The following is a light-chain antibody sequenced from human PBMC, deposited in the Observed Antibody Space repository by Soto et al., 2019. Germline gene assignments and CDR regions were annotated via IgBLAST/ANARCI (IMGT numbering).Light chain of an antibody. CDR1: QSVSSSF. V-gene: IGKV3-20*01. CDR3: QQYDSSPWT. CDR2: GAS. J-gene: IGKJ1*01. Sequence: EIVLTQSPGTLSLSPGERATLSCRASQSVSSSFLASYQQKPGQAPRLLIYGASTRATGIPDRFSGSGSGTDFTLTISRLEPEDFAVYYCQQYDSSPWTFGQGTKVEIK.